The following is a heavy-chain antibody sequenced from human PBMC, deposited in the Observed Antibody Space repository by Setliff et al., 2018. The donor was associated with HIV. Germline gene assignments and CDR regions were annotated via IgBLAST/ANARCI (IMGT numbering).Heavy chain of an antibody. Sequence: SETLSLTCSVSGGSVGSSYWNWIRQSAGKGLEWIGRIHSSGSTNYNLSLKSRVTVSLDTFTNQISLKMKSVTAADTALYYCARDAGKGNCSGGRCSGFNYYYYLDVWGKGTTVTVSS. D-gene: IGHD2-15*01. CDR3: ARDAGKGNCSGGRCSGFNYYYYLDV. CDR2: IHSSGST. CDR1: GGSVGSSY. V-gene: IGHV4-4*07. J-gene: IGHJ6*03.